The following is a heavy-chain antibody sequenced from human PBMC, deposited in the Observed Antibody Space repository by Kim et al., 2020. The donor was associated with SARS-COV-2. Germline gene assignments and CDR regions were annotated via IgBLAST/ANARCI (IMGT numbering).Heavy chain of an antibody. J-gene: IGHJ4*02. Sequence: GGSLRLSCAASGFTFDDYGMSWVRQAPGKGLEWVSGINRNSDSTSYADSVKGLFTISRDNAKNSLFLQMNSPRAEDTALYHCVRGYAGGPFDLWGQGTL. V-gene: IGHV3-20*01. CDR1: GFTFDDYG. D-gene: IGHD3-16*01. CDR3: VRGYAGGPFDL. CDR2: INRNSDST.